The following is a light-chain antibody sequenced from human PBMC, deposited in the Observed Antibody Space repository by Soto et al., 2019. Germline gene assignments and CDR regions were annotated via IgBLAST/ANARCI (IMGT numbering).Light chain of an antibody. CDR2: GAS. CDR3: QQYNNWPPIT. V-gene: IGKV3-15*01. J-gene: IGKJ5*01. CDR1: QSVSGN. Sequence: EIVTTQSPATLSVSPGERASLSCRASQSVSGNLAWYQQKPGQAPRLLIYGASTRATGIPARFSGSGSGTEFTLTICSLQSEDFAVYYCQQYNNWPPITFGQGTRLEIK.